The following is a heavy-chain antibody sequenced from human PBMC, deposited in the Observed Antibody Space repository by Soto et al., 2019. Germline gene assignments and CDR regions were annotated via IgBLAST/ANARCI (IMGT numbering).Heavy chain of an antibody. V-gene: IGHV3-53*01. CDR2: IYSGGST. CDR3: ARDPYGSGSPNV. J-gene: IGHJ6*02. CDR1: GFTVSSNY. Sequence: GGSLRLSCAASGFTVSSNYMSWVRQAPGKGLEWVSVIYSGGSTYYADSVKGRFTISRDNSKNTLYLQMNSLRAEDTAVYYCARDPYGSGSPNVWGQGTTVTVSS. D-gene: IGHD3-10*01.